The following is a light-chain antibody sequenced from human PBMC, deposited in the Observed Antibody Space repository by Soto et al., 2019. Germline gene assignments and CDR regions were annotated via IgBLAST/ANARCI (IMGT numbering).Light chain of an antibody. V-gene: IGLV2-8*01. J-gene: IGLJ1*01. CDR1: SSDVGAYDY. CDR2: EIN. CDR3: SSFAGSNNFPYV. Sequence: QSALTQPPSASGSPGQSVTISCTGTSSDVGAYDYVSWYQQHPGKAPKLMIYEINKRPSGLPDRFSGSKSGKTASLTVSGLQAEDEADYYCSSFAGSNNFPYVFGTGTKVTVL.